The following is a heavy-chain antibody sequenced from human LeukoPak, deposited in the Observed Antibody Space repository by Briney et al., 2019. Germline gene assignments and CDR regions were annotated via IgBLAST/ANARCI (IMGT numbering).Heavy chain of an antibody. V-gene: IGHV4-39*01. CDR3: ARQTGGYCTGTTCYTYDY. CDR1: GGSIRSDSYY. J-gene: IGHJ4*02. D-gene: IGHD2-2*02. Sequence: SETLSLTCTVSGGSIRSDSYYWGWIRQPPGKGLEWIGSVFYSGYTFYNPSLKSRVTISIDTSKNQFSLNLTSVTAADTAVYYCARQTGGYCTGTTCYTYDYWGQGTLVTASS. CDR2: VFYSGYT.